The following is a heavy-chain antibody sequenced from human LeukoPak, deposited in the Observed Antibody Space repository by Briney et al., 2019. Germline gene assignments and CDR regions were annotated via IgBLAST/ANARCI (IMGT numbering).Heavy chain of an antibody. CDR2: IIPIFGTA. V-gene: IGHV1-69*13. D-gene: IGHD1-26*01. CDR1: GGTFSSYA. J-gene: IGHJ6*03. Sequence: SVKVSCKASGGTFSSYAISWVRQAPGQGLEWMGGIIPIFGTANYAQKFQGRVTITADESTSTAYMELSSLRSEDTAVYYCARDGAFDHYYYYMDVWGKGTTVTVSS. CDR3: ARDGAFDHYYYYMDV.